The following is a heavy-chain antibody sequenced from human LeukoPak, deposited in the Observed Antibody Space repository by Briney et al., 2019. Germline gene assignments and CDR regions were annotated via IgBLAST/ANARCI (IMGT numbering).Heavy chain of an antibody. D-gene: IGHD6-19*01. CDR1: GYTFTGYY. V-gene: IGHV1-18*04. J-gene: IGHJ5*02. CDR3: ARDHGKQWPRYNRFDP. Sequence: ASVKVSCKASGYTFTGYYMHWVRQAPGQGLEWMGWISAYNENTNYAQKFQGRVTMTTDTSTSTAYMELRSLRSDDTAVYYCARDHGKQWPRYNRFDPWGQGTLVTVSS. CDR2: ISAYNENT.